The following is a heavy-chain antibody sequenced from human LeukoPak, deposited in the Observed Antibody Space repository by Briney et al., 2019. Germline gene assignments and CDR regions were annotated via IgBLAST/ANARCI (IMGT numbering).Heavy chain of an antibody. CDR3: ARASVTGLLSY. J-gene: IGHJ4*02. Sequence: SGTLSLTCGVYGGSFSGYYWSWVRQPPGKGLEWIGEINHSGSTNYNPSLKSRVTITVATSKKQFSLKVRSMTAADTAIYYCARASVTGLLSYWGQGTLVTVSS. V-gene: IGHV4-34*01. D-gene: IGHD6-19*01. CDR1: GGSFSGYY. CDR2: INHSGST.